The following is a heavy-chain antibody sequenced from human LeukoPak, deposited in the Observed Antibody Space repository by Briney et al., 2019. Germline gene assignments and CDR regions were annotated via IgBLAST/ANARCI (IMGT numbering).Heavy chain of an antibody. CDR2: ISGSGGST. V-gene: IGHV3-23*01. Sequence: QPGGSLRLSCAASGFTFSSYAMSWVRQAPGKGLEWVSAISGSGGSTYYADSVKGRFTISRDNSKNTLYLQMNSLRAEDTAVYYCAKELDYDFWSGYEYYFDYWGQGTLVTVSS. J-gene: IGHJ4*02. D-gene: IGHD3-3*01. CDR1: GFTFSSYA. CDR3: AKELDYDFWSGYEYYFDY.